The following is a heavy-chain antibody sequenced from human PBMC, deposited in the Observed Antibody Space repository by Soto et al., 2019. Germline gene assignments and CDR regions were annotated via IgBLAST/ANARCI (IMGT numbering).Heavy chain of an antibody. Sequence: PVGSLRLSCADSGFTFSSYAMSWVRQAPGKGLEWVSAISGSGGSTYYADSVKGRFTISRDNSKNTLYLQMNSLRAEDTAVYYCAKAVVGAASGLFDYWGQGTLVTVSS. CDR1: GFTFSSYA. CDR3: AKAVVGAASGLFDY. J-gene: IGHJ4*02. CDR2: ISGSGGST. V-gene: IGHV3-23*01. D-gene: IGHD6-13*01.